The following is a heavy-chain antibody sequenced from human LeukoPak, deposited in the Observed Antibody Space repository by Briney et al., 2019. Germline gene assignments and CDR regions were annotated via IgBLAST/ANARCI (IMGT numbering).Heavy chain of an antibody. CDR3: ARPQGKRYCSSTSCGDY. CDR1: GGSISSYY. V-gene: IGHV4-59*01. Sequence: SETLSLTCTVSGGSISSYYWSWIRQPPGKGLEWIGDIYYSGSTKYNPSLKSRVTISVDTSKNQFSLKLSSVIAADTAMYYCARPQGKRYCSSTSCGDYWGQGTLVTVSS. CDR2: IYYSGST. D-gene: IGHD2-2*01. J-gene: IGHJ4*02.